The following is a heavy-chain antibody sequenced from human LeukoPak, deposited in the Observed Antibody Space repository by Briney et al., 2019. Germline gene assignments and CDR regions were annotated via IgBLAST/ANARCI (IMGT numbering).Heavy chain of an antibody. CDR1: GGSISSYY. V-gene: IGHV4-59*08. Sequence: SETLSLTCTASGGSISSYYWSWIRHPPGKGLEWIGYIYYSGSTNYNPSLKSRVTISVDTSKNQFSLKLSSVTAADTAVYYCARGPDFDWYYYFDYWGQGTLVTVSS. J-gene: IGHJ4*02. CDR3: ARGPDFDWYYYFDY. D-gene: IGHD3-9*01. CDR2: IYYSGST.